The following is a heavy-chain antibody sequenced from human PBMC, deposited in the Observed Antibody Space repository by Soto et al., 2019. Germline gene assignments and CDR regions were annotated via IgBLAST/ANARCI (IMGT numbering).Heavy chain of an antibody. CDR2: IDPSDSNT. D-gene: IGHD3-10*01. Sequence: ESLKISCKGSGYSFTSYWISWVRQMPGKGLDWMGRIDPSDSNTQYSPSFQGHVTISADKSISTAYLQWSSLKASDTAMYYCARRASGTYYKTFDYWGQGTLVTVSS. V-gene: IGHV5-10-1*01. CDR3: ARRASGTYYKTFDY. CDR1: GYSFTSYW. J-gene: IGHJ4*02.